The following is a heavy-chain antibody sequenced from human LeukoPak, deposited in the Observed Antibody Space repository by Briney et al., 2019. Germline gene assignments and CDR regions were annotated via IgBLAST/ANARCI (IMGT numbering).Heavy chain of an antibody. J-gene: IGHJ4*02. D-gene: IGHD3-22*01. CDR3: ATYYDSSGYYSDY. CDR2: INPNSGGT. V-gene: IGHV1-2*02. Sequence: VASVKVSCKASGYTFTGYYMHWVRQAPGQGLEWMGWINPNSGGTNYAQKFQGRVTMTRDTSISTAYMELSRLRSDDTAVYYCATYYDSSGYYSDYWGQGTLVTVSS. CDR1: GYTFTGYY.